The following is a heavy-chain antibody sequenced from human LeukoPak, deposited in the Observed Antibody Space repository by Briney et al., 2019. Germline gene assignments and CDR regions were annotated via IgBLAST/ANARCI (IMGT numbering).Heavy chain of an antibody. Sequence: GGSLRLSCAASGFTFSNYAMSWVRQAPGKGLEWVSGISSDGAAFYPDSVKGRFTISRDNSKNTLYLQMNSLRAEDTAVYYCAKLGKRIAGDWGQGTLVTVSS. CDR2: ISSDGAA. D-gene: IGHD6-13*01. J-gene: IGHJ4*02. CDR3: AKLGKRIAGD. V-gene: IGHV3-23*01. CDR1: GFTFSNYA.